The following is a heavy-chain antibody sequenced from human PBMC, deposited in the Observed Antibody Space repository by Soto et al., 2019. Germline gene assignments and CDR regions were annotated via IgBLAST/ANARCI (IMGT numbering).Heavy chain of an antibody. V-gene: IGHV1-69*12. CDR3: ARDRGGEMATINWYFDL. CDR2: IIPIFGTA. J-gene: IGHJ2*01. D-gene: IGHD5-12*01. CDR1: GGTFSSYA. Sequence: QVQLVQSGAEVKKPGSSVKVSCKASGGTFSSYAISWVRQAPGQGLEWMGGIIPIFGTANYAQKFQGRVTSTADESTSTAYMELGSLRSEDTAVYYCARDRGGEMATINWYFDLWGRGTLVTVSS.